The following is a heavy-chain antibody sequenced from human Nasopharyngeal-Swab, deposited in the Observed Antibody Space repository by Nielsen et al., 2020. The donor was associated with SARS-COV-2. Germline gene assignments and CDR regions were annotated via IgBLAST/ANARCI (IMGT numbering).Heavy chain of an antibody. CDR1: GGSISSGSYH. J-gene: IGHJ6*02. CDR3: ARDWMIAVAGYYYYYGMDV. CDR2: IYTSGST. D-gene: IGHD6-19*01. V-gene: IGHV4-61*02. Sequence: SETLSLTCTVSGGSISSGSYHWSWIRQPAGKGLEWIGRIYTSGSTNYNPSLKSRVTISVDTSKNQFSLKLSSVTAADTAVYYCARDWMIAVAGYYYYYGMDVWGQGTTVTVSS.